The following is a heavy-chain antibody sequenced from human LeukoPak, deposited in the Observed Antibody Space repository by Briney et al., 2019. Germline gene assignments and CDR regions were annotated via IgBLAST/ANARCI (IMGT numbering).Heavy chain of an antibody. D-gene: IGHD2-15*01. Sequence: SETLSLTCTVSGGSISSGGYYWSWIRQHPGKGLEWIGYIYYSGSTYYNPSLKSRVTISVDTSKNQFSLKLSSVTAADTAVYYCAREQGCSGGSCYSVWFDPWGQGTLVTVSS. J-gene: IGHJ5*02. CDR1: GGSISSGGYY. V-gene: IGHV4-31*03. CDR3: AREQGCSGGSCYSVWFDP. CDR2: IYYSGST.